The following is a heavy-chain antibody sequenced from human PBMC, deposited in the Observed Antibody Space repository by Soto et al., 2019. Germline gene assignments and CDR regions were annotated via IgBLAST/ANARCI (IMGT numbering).Heavy chain of an antibody. J-gene: IGHJ3*02. CDR1: GGSISSYY. CDR3: VRDRYYYDSSGYRHDAFDI. D-gene: IGHD3-22*01. Sequence: PSETLSLTCTVSGGSISSYYWSWIRQPPWKGLEWIGYIYYSGSTNYNPSLKSRVTISVDTSKNQFSLKLSSVTAADTAVYYCVRDRYYYDSSGYRHDAFDIWGQGTMVTVSS. CDR2: IYYSGST. V-gene: IGHV4-59*01.